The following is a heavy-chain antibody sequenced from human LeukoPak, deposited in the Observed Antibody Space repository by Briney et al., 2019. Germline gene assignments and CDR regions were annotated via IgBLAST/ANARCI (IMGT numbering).Heavy chain of an antibody. CDR3: AKACEGSYYNGLDY. CDR2: ISTSGSTI. Sequence: PGGSLRLSCAASGFTFSTYEMNWVRQAPGKGLEWVSYISTSGSTIYYVDSVKGRFTISRDNAKNSLYLHMNSLRAEDTAVYYCAKACEGSYYNGLDYWGQGTLVTVSS. J-gene: IGHJ4*02. D-gene: IGHD3-10*01. V-gene: IGHV3-48*03. CDR1: GFTFSTYE.